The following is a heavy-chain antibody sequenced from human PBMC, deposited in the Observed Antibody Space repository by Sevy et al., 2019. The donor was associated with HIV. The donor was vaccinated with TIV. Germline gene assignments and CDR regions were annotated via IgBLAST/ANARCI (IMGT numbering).Heavy chain of an antibody. CDR1: GFSFSDFA. J-gene: IGHJ4*02. Sequence: GGSLRLSCAASGFSFSDFAMNWVRQAPGKGLEWVSVLSGSGGNTFYADSVKGRFTISRDNSKNTMYLQMNNLRAEDTAIYYCAKGLREWEVQGAIDYWGQGTLVTVSS. V-gene: IGHV3-23*01. CDR2: LSGSGGNT. CDR3: AKGLREWEVQGAIDY. D-gene: IGHD1-26*01.